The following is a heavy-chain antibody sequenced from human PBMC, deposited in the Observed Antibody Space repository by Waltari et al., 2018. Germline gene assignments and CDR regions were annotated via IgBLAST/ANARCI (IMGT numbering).Heavy chain of an antibody. CDR2: IYTSGST. Sequence: QVQLQESGPGLVKPSETLSLTCTVSGGSISSYYWSWIRQPAGKGLEWIGRIYTSGSTNYNPSLKSRVTITADTSTDTAYMELSSLRSEDTAVYYCATLRQWLVNNWFDPWGQGTLVTVSS. D-gene: IGHD6-19*01. CDR3: ATLRQWLVNNWFDP. CDR1: GGSISSYY. V-gene: IGHV4-4*07. J-gene: IGHJ5*02.